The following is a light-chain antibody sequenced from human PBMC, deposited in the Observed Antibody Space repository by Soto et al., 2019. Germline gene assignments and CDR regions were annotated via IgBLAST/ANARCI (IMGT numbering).Light chain of an antibody. CDR1: QSVSSTY. CDR3: QQYGSSSFT. Sequence: DIVVTQSPGILSLSSGERATLSCRASQSVSSTYLVWYQQKPGQAPRLLVYATSSRATGIPDRFSGSGSGTDFTLTISRLELVDFRVYSFQQYGSSSFTVGQGTKLVIK. J-gene: IGKJ2*01. CDR2: ATS. V-gene: IGKV3-20*01.